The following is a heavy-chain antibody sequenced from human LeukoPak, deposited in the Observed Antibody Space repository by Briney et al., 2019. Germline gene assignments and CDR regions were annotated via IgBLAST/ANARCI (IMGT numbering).Heavy chain of an antibody. CDR1: GFTFSSYA. V-gene: IGHV3-21*01. CDR2: ISTSGDYK. Sequence: GGSLRLSCAASGFTFSSYAMNWVRQAPGKGLEWVSSISTSGDYKYYADALKGRFTISRDNAKNSLYLQMNSLRAEDTAVYYCARNAEVGSSFDYWGQGTLVTVSS. CDR3: ARNAEVGSSFDY. J-gene: IGHJ4*02. D-gene: IGHD3-10*01.